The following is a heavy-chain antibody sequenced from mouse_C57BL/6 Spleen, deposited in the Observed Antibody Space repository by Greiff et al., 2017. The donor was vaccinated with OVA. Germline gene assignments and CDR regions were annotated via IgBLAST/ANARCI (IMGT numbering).Heavy chain of an antibody. V-gene: IGHV1-69*01. D-gene: IGHD3-2*02. CDR1: GYTFTSYW. CDR3: ARGRGQLRLLDY. J-gene: IGHJ2*01. Sequence: QVQLQQPGAELVMPGASVKLSCKASGYTFTSYWMHWVKQRPGQGLEWIGEIDPSDSYTNYNQKFKGKSTLTVDKSSSTAYMQLSSLTSEDSAVYYCARGRGQLRLLDYWAKAPLSQSPQ. CDR2: IDPSDSYT.